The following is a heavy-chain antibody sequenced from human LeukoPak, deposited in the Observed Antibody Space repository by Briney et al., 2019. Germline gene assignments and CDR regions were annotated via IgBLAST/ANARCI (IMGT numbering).Heavy chain of an antibody. Sequence: SETLSLTCAVYGGSFSGYYWSWIRQPPGKGLEWIGEINHSGSTNYNPSLKSRVTISVDTSKNQFSLELSSVTAAGTAVYYCARGRLGIAADWGQGTLVTVSS. V-gene: IGHV4-34*01. CDR1: GGSFSGYY. J-gene: IGHJ4*02. CDR3: ARGRLGIAAD. CDR2: INHSGST. D-gene: IGHD6-13*01.